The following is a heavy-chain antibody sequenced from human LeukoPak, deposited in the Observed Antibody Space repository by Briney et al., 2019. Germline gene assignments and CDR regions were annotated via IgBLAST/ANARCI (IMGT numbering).Heavy chain of an antibody. CDR2: IYSGGST. CDR1: GFTVSSNY. V-gene: IGHV3-66*01. Sequence: GGSLRLPCAASGFTVSSNYMSWVRQAPGKGLECVSVIYSGGSTYYVDSVKGRFTISRDNSNNTLYLQMNNLRADDTAVYYCAGAGRYTGNAFDIWGQGTMVTVSS. J-gene: IGHJ3*02. D-gene: IGHD3-10*01. CDR3: AGAGRYTGNAFDI.